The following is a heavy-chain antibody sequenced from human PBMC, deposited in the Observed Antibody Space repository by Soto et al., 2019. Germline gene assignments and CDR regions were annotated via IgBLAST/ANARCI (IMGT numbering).Heavy chain of an antibody. CDR1: GFTFRTYT. CDR3: SRGGGGGLFDL. D-gene: IGHD2-21*01. CDR2: IRGFSPYT. J-gene: IGHJ5*02. Sequence: EVQLVESGGGLVKPGGSLRLSCISSGFTFRTYTMNWVRQAPGKGLEWVSGIRGFSPYTFYAESVRGRFAISRDNAKNSLYLQVNSLRAEDTAVYYCSRGGGGGLFDLWGQGTFVTVSS. V-gene: IGHV3-21*01.